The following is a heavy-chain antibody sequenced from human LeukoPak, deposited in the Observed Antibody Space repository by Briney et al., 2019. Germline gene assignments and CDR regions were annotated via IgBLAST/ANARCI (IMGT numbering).Heavy chain of an antibody. V-gene: IGHV4-39*01. CDR1: GDSISSSRFY. CDR3: ARRDVGATIDY. Sequence: SETLSLTCTASGDSISSSRFYWAWIRQPPGKGLEWIGSILYTGRTFYNPSLKSRVTISVDTSKNQFSLRLGSVAASDTAVYYCARRDVGATIDYWGQGTLVTVSS. D-gene: IGHD1-26*01. J-gene: IGHJ4*02. CDR2: ILYTGRT.